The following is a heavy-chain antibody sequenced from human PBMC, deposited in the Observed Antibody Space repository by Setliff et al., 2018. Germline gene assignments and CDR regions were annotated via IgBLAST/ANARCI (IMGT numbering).Heavy chain of an antibody. CDR1: GASISSSRDY. CDR2: IYYSGST. Sequence: SETLSLTCTVSGASISSSRDYWGWIRQPPGKGLDGIGSIYYSGSTYYNPSLKSRVTISVDTSKNQFSLKQSSVTAADTAVFYCARLSGYYFDYWGQGTLVTVSS. D-gene: IGHD3-22*01. J-gene: IGHJ4*02. CDR3: ARLSGYYFDY. V-gene: IGHV4-39*01.